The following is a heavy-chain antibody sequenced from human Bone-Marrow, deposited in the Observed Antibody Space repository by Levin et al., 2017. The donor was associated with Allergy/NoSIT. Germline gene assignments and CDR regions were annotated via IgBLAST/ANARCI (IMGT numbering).Heavy chain of an antibody. D-gene: IGHD2-15*01. Sequence: SETLSLTCAVSGDSIRSSNYYWGWVRQPPGKGLEWIGSISSTGSTYYNLSLKTRVTLSIDTSKNYISLKVRSVAAADTAIYYCARRCLPLGSCIFDPWGQGTLVTVSS. V-gene: IGHV4-39*02. CDR2: ISSTGST. CDR1: GDSIRSSNYY. CDR3: ARRCLPLGSCIFDP. J-gene: IGHJ5*02.